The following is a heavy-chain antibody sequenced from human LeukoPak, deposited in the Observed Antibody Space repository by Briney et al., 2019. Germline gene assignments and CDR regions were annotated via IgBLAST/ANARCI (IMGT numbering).Heavy chain of an antibody. V-gene: IGHV1-18*01. Sequence: ASVKVSCKASGYTFTSYGISWVRQAPGQGLEWMGWISAYNGNTNYAQKLQGRVTMNTDTSTSTAYMELRSPRSDDTAVYYCARSPPSSSWYDWYFDLWGRGTLVTVSS. D-gene: IGHD6-13*01. CDR2: ISAYNGNT. CDR1: GYTFTSYG. J-gene: IGHJ2*01. CDR3: ARSPPSSSWYDWYFDL.